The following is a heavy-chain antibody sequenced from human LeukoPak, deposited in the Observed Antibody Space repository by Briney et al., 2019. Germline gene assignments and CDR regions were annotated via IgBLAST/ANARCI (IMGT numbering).Heavy chain of an antibody. D-gene: IGHD3-10*01. V-gene: IGHV1-69*05. J-gene: IGHJ4*02. Sequence: ASVRVSCKASGGTFSSYAISWVRQAPGQGLEWMGGIIPIFGTANYAQKFQGRVTITTDESTSTAYMELSSLRSEDTAVYYCASPWGFGETGWGQGTLVTVSS. CDR3: ASPWGFGETG. CDR1: GGTFSSYA. CDR2: IIPIFGTA.